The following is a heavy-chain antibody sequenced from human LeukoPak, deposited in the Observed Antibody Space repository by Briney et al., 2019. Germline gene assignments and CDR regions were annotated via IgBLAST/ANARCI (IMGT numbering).Heavy chain of an antibody. V-gene: IGHV3-30-3*01. CDR1: GFTFSSYA. D-gene: IGHD1-1*01. CDR2: ISYDGSGQ. CDR3: AKGTYWNEDS. J-gene: IGHJ4*02. Sequence: GGSLRLSCAASGFTFSSYAMHWVRQAPGKGLEWEALISYDGSGQYYTESVKGRFTISRNNSKNTLYLQMNSLRAEDTAVYYCAKGTYWNEDSWGQGTLVTVSS.